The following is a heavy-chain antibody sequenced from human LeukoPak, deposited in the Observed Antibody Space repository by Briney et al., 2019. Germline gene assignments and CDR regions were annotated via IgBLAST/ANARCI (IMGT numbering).Heavy chain of an antibody. J-gene: IGHJ3*02. Sequence: ASVKVSCKASGYTFTSYGISWVRQAPGQGLEWMGWISAYNGNTNYAQKLQGRVTMTTDTPTSTAYMELRSLRSDDTAVYYCARDQDHGDPPDAFDIWDQGTMVTVSS. D-gene: IGHD4-17*01. CDR3: ARDQDHGDPPDAFDI. V-gene: IGHV1-18*01. CDR2: ISAYNGNT. CDR1: GYTFTSYG.